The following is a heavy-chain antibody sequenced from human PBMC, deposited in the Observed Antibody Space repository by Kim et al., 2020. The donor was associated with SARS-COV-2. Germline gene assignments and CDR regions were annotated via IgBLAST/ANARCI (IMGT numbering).Heavy chain of an antibody. V-gene: IGHV3-30*18. CDR3: AKTHSGYDPADY. CDR1: GFTFSSYG. Sequence: GGSLRLSCAASGFTFSSYGMHWVRQAPDKGLEWVAVISYDGSNKYYADSVKGRFTISRDNSKNTLYLQMNSLRAEDTAVYYCAKTHSGYDPADYWGQGTLVTVSS. J-gene: IGHJ4*02. D-gene: IGHD5-12*01. CDR2: ISYDGSNK.